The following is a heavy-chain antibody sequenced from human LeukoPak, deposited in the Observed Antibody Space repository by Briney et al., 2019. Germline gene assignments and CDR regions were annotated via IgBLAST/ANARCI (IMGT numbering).Heavy chain of an antibody. J-gene: IGHJ6*03. CDR1: GDSVSSNSAA. V-gene: IGHV6-1*01. CDR2: TYYRSKWYN. D-gene: IGHD6-13*01. CDR3: AREKSPESWSSWYLYYYYYMDV. Sequence: SQTLSLTCAISGDSVSSNSAAWNWIRQSPSRGLEWLGRTYYRSKWYNDYAVSVKSRITINPDTSKNQFSLQLNSVTPEDTAVYYCAREKSPESWSSWYLYYYYYMDVWGKGTTVTVSS.